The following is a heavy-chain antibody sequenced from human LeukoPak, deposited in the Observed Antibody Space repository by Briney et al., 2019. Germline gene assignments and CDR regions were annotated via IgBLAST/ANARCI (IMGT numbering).Heavy chain of an antibody. J-gene: IGHJ6*02. CDR1: GFTFSSHA. CDR3: AKAASSSWPSYYYGMDV. V-gene: IGHV3-23*01. D-gene: IGHD6-13*01. Sequence: GGSLRLSCAASGFTFSSHAMSWVRQAPEKGLEWVSSITNDNYDTYYADSVKGRFTISKDNSKNTVYLQMSSLRVDDTAVYYCAKAASSSWPSYYYGMDVWGQGTTVTVSS. CDR2: ITNDNYDT.